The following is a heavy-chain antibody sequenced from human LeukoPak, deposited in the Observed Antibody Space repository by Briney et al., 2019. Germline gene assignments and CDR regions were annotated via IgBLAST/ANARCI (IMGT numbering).Heavy chain of an antibody. J-gene: IGHJ4*02. CDR2: IYYTGTT. V-gene: IGHV4-39*01. CDR3: ARRAVVPAAVSYFDN. CDR1: RGSITNSSCY. Sequence: SETLSLTCAVFRGSITNSSCYWGWIRQPPGKGLEWIGGIYYTGTTYYSPSLSSRITISMDTSKNQFSLRLASVTAADAALYYCARRAVVPAAVSYFDNWGQGTLVTVSS. D-gene: IGHD2-2*01.